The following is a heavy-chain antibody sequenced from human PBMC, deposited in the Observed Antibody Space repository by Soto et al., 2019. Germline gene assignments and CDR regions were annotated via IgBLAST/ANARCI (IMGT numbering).Heavy chain of an antibody. J-gene: IGHJ6*02. CDR1: GGTFSSYA. Sequence: SVKVSCKASGGTFSSYAISWVRQAPGQGLEWMGGIIPIFGTANYAQKFQGRVTITADKSTSTAYMGLSSLRSEDTAVCYCARDRATGWSPHYYYGMDVWGQGTTVTVSS. CDR2: IIPIFGTA. D-gene: IGHD2-15*01. V-gene: IGHV1-69*06. CDR3: ARDRATGWSPHYYYGMDV.